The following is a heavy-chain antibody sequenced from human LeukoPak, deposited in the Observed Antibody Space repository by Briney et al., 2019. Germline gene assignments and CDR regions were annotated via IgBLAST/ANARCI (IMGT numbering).Heavy chain of an antibody. J-gene: IGHJ5*02. Sequence: PSETLSLTCTVSSGSISSSSYYWGWIRQPPGKGLEWIGSIYYGGSTYYNPSLKSRVTISVETSKNQFSLKLSSVTAADTAMYHCARARREMATIIGWFDPWGQGTLVIVS. D-gene: IGHD5-24*01. CDR2: IYYGGST. CDR1: SGSISSSSYY. CDR3: ARARREMATIIGWFDP. V-gene: IGHV4-39*07.